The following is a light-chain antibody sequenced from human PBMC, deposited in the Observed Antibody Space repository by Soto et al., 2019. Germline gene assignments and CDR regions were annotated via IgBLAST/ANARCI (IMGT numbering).Light chain of an antibody. J-gene: IGLJ1*01. Sequence: QSALTQPASVSGSPGQSITISCTGTRSDIGGYDYVSWYQHHPGKAPKLILYEVTNRPSGVSDRFSGSRSGNTASLTISGLQAEDGADYYCHSYTSSSTYVVGTGTKLTVL. CDR3: HSYTSSSTYV. V-gene: IGLV2-14*01. CDR2: EVT. CDR1: RSDIGGYDY.